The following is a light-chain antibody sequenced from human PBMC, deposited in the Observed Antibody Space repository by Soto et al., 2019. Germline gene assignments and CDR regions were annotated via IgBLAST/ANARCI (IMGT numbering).Light chain of an antibody. J-gene: IGKJ3*01. Sequence: DIQMTQSPSSLSAFVGDRVTFTCRASQGISNYLAWYQQKPGRVPKLLMHAASTLQSGVPSRFSGGGSGTDFTLTISSLQPEDFATYYCQQSYSTVTFGPGTKVDIK. V-gene: IGKV1-27*01. CDR2: AAS. CDR3: QQSYSTVT. CDR1: QGISNY.